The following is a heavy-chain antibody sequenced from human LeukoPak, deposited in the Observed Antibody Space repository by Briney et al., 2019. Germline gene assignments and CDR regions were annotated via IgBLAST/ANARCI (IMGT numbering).Heavy chain of an antibody. CDR3: ARDRYVGATTAGDSDS. CDR2: IYSGDGT. V-gene: IGHV3-53*01. CDR1: GFIVNSNY. D-gene: IGHD1-26*01. J-gene: IGHJ4*02. Sequence: GGSLRLSCAASGFIVNSNYMSWVRQAPGKGLEWVSVIYSGDGTYYADSVKGRFTISRDNSKNTLYLQMNSLRAEDTAVYYCARDRYVGATTAGDSDSWGQGTLVTVSS.